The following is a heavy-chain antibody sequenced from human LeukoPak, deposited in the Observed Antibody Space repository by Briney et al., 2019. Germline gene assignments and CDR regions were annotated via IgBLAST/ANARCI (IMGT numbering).Heavy chain of an antibody. CDR2: IYYSGST. J-gene: IGHJ4*02. Sequence: PSETLSLTCTVSGGSISSYYWSWIRQPPGKGLEWIGYIYYSGSTNYNPSLKSPVTISVDTSKNQFSLKLSSVTAADTAVYYCARASGEYYDITLDYWGQGTLVTVSS. V-gene: IGHV4-59*01. D-gene: IGHD3-9*01. CDR3: ARASGEYYDITLDY. CDR1: GGSISSYY.